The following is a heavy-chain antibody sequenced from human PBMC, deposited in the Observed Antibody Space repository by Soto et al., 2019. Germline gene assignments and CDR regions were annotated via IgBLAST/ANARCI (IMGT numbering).Heavy chain of an antibody. D-gene: IGHD2-15*01. CDR3: ARDSSLYCSGGRCYVDY. CDR2: ISSSGSTI. J-gene: IGHJ4*02. Sequence: SGGSLRLSCAASGFTFSDYYMSWIRQAPGKGLEWVSDISSSGSTIYYADSVKGRFTISRDNAKNSLFLQMDGLRAEDTAVYYCARDSSLYCSGGRCYVDYWGQGTLVTVS. V-gene: IGHV3-11*01. CDR1: GFTFSDYY.